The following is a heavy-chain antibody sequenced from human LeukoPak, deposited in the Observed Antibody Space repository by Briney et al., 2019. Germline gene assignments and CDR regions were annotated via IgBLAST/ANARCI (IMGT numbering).Heavy chain of an antibody. Sequence: PGTSLRLSCAASGFTFISYAIHWVRQAPGKGLEWVAVISFHGTDSFYADSVKGRFTISRDNAKNSLYLQMNSLRAEDTALYYCARSDKRYYGSGSYPDYWGQGTLVTVSS. CDR1: GFTFISYA. D-gene: IGHD3-10*01. CDR2: ISFHGTDS. J-gene: IGHJ4*02. CDR3: ARSDKRYYGSGSYPDY. V-gene: IGHV3-30*04.